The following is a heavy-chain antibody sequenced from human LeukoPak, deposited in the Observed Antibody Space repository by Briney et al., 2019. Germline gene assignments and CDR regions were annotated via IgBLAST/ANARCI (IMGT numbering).Heavy chain of an antibody. Sequence: PGGSLRLSCAASGFTLSSYGMHWVRRAPGKGLGWVAVIWSDGSNKYYADSVKGRFTISRDNSKNTLYLQMNSLRAEDTAVYYCARDQGSAAAGTLYYYGMDVWGQGTTVTVSS. CDR2: IWSDGSNK. CDR3: ARDQGSAAAGTLYYYGMDV. J-gene: IGHJ6*02. D-gene: IGHD6-13*01. CDR1: GFTLSSYG. V-gene: IGHV3-33*01.